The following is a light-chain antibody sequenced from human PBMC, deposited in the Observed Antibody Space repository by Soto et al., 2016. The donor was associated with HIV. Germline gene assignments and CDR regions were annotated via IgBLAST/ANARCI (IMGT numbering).Light chain of an antibody. V-gene: IGLV3-1*01. CDR2: QDS. CDR1: NLGGRY. CDR3: QAWDSRTSAVV. Sequence: SYDLTQPPSVSVSLGQTARITCSGDNLGGRYTCWYQQKSGQPPKLIIHQDSNRPSGIPERFSGSNSGNTATLTITGAQPMDEADYYCQAWDSRTSAVVFGGGTTLTVL. J-gene: IGLJ2*01.